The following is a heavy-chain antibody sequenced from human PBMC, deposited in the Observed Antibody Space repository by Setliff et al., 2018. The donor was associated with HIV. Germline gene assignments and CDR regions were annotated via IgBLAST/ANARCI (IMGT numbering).Heavy chain of an antibody. CDR1: GYSFTSYW. V-gene: IGHV5-51*01. CDR2: IYPGDSDT. Sequence: RGESLKISCKGSGYSFTSYWIGWVRQMSGKGLEWMGIIYPGDSDTRYSPPFQGQVIISADKSISTAYLQWSSLKASDSAMYYCARFWNSGSYRDAFDIWGQGTMVTVSS. J-gene: IGHJ3*02. CDR3: ARFWNSGSYRDAFDI. D-gene: IGHD1-26*01.